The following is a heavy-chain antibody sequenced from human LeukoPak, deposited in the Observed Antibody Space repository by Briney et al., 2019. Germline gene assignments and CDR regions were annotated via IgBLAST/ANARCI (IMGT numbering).Heavy chain of an antibody. CDR3: ARDSSYSNYVFAFDI. CDR2: IYYSGST. V-gene: IGHV4-61*08. D-gene: IGHD4-11*01. Sequence: PSETLSLTCAVSGGSISSGGYYWSWIRQPPGKGLEWIGYIYYSGSTNYNPSLKSRVTISVDTSKNQFSLKLSSVTAADTAVYYCARDSSYSNYVFAFDIWGQGTMVTVSS. J-gene: IGHJ3*02. CDR1: GGSISSGGYY.